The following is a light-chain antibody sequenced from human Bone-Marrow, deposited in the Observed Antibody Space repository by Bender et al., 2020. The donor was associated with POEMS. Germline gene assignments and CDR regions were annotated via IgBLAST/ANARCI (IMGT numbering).Light chain of an antibody. Sequence: QSVLTQPPSVSGAPGQGVTMSCTGSRSNIGAGYDVHWYQQLPGKAPQLLIYGNSNRPSGVPDLFSGSMSGTSASLAISGLQAEDEADYYCQSYDSSLSDWVFGGGTKLTVL. CDR2: GNS. J-gene: IGLJ3*02. CDR3: QSYDSSLSDWV. CDR1: RSNIGAGYD. V-gene: IGLV1-40*01.